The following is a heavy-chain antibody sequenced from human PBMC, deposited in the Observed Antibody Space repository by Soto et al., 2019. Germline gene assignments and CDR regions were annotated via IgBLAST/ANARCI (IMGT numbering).Heavy chain of an antibody. D-gene: IGHD5-12*01. CDR1: GYTCSNYG. Sequence: ASVKVSCKASGYTCSNYGINWVRQAPGQGLEWMGWINPYNGNTNYAQNLQGRVTMTTDTSTSTAYMELRSLRSDDTAVFYCARGWLQLRYYFDFWGQGTLVTVSS. CDR2: INPYNGNT. CDR3: ARGWLQLRYYFDF. J-gene: IGHJ4*02. V-gene: IGHV1-18*01.